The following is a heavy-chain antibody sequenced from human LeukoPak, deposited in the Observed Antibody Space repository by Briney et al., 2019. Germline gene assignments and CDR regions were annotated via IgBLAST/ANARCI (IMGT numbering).Heavy chain of an antibody. Sequence: SETLSLTCTGSGGSISSYYWSWIRQPPGKGLEWSGYIYYSGSPNYNPSLKSRVTISVDTSKNQFSLKLTSVTAEDTAMYYCARVGLRRVVVTENYYMDVWGKGTTVTVSS. V-gene: IGHV4-59*12. J-gene: IGHJ6*03. D-gene: IGHD2-21*02. CDR2: IYYSGSP. CDR1: GGSISSYY. CDR3: ARVGLRRVVVTENYYMDV.